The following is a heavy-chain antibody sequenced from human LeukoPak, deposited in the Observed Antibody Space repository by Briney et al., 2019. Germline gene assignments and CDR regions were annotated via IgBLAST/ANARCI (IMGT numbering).Heavy chain of an antibody. CDR2: ISSSSSYI. V-gene: IGHV3-21*01. CDR1: GFTFSSYS. D-gene: IGHD4-17*01. CDR3: ARDSRLPDYGDYSDY. J-gene: IGHJ4*02. Sequence: GGSLRLSCAASGFTFSSYSMNWVRQAPGKGLEWVSSISSSSSYIYYADSVKGRFTISRDNAKNSLYLQMNSLRAEDTAVYYCARDSRLPDYGDYSDYWGQGTLVTVSS.